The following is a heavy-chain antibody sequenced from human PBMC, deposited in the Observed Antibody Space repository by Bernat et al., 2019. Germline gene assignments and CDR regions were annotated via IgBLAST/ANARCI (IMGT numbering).Heavy chain of an antibody. J-gene: IGHJ4*02. Sequence: EVQLVESGGGLVKPGGSLRLSCAASGFTFSSYAMSWVRQAPGKGLEWVSAISGSGGSTYYADSVKGRFTISRDNSKNTLYLQMNSLRAEDTAVYYCAKDGGLYYYGSGSSSDYWGQGTLVTVSS. CDR1: GFTFSSYA. V-gene: IGHV3-23*04. CDR2: ISGSGGST. D-gene: IGHD3-10*01. CDR3: AKDGGLYYYGSGSSSDY.